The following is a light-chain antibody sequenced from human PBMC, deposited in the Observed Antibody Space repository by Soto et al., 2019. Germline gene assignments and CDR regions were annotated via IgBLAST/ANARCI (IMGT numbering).Light chain of an antibody. V-gene: IGKV3-20*01. CDR1: QSVGSRW. J-gene: IGKJ1*01. CDR2: GAS. CDR3: QQYESSRT. Sequence: EIVLTQSPGTLSLSPGERATLFCRASQSVGSRWLAWYQQKPGQAPRVLIYGASKRATGIPDRFSGSGSGTDFTLNISSLEPDDFAVYYCQQYESSRTFGQGTKVEMK.